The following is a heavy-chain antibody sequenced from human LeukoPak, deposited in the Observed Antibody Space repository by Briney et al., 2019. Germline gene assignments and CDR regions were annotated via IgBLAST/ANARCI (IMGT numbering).Heavy chain of an antibody. J-gene: IGHJ4*02. CDR3: AREASGYYRDF. Sequence: PGGSLRLSCEASEFTFISYWMGWVRQAPGKGLEWVAVIWYDGSNKYYADSVKGRFTISRDNSKNTLYLQMNSLRAEDTAVYYCAREASGYYRDFWGQGTLVTVSS. V-gene: IGHV3-33*08. CDR1: EFTFISYW. D-gene: IGHD3-3*01. CDR2: IWYDGSNK.